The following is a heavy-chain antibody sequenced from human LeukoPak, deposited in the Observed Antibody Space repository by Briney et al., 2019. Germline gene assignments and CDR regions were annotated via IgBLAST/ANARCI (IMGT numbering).Heavy chain of an antibody. CDR3: ATVWNYAPGFDY. V-gene: IGHV1-24*01. CDR1: GYTLTELS. Sequence: ASVKVSCKVSGYTLTELSMHWVRQAPGKGLEWMGGFDPEDGETIYAQKFQGRVTMTEDTSTDTAYMELSSLRSEDTAVYYCATVWNYAPGFDYWGQGTLVTVS. J-gene: IGHJ4*02. CDR2: FDPEDGET. D-gene: IGHD1-7*01.